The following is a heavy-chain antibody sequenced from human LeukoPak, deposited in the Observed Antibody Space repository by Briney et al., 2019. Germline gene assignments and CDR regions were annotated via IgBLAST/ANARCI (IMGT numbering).Heavy chain of an antibody. J-gene: IGHJ4*02. D-gene: IGHD6-19*01. V-gene: IGHV4-59*08. Sequence: SETLSLTCTVSRGPTSSYYWSWLRQSPWKCLQRTGYIYYTGSTNYNPSLKSRVTISVDTSKNQFSLKVNSVTAADTAVYYCARRSAGGWRYFDFWGQGTLVIVSS. CDR3: ARRSAGGWRYFDF. CDR1: RGPTSSYY. CDR2: IYYTGST.